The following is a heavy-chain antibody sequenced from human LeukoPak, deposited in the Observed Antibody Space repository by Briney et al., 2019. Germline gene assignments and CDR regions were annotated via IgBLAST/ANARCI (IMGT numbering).Heavy chain of an antibody. Sequence: SETLSLTCTVSGGSISSYYWSWIRQPPGKGLEWIGYIYYSGSTYYNPSLKSRVTISVDTSKNQFSLKLSSVTAADTAVYYCARTPGSSWYHGFDYWGQGTLVTVSS. CDR3: ARTPGSSWYHGFDY. J-gene: IGHJ4*02. V-gene: IGHV4-59*08. CDR1: GGSISSYY. CDR2: IYYSGST. D-gene: IGHD6-13*01.